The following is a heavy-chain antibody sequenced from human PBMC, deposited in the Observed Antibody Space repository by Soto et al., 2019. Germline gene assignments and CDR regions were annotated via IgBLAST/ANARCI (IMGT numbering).Heavy chain of an antibody. V-gene: IGHV4-38-2*01. Sequence: PSETLSLTCAVSGYSISSGYYWGWVRQPPGKGLEWIGSIYHDGSTYYNPSLKSRVTISVDTSKNQSSLELNSVTAADTAVYYCVRGSGNYGTWGQGTLVTVSS. D-gene: IGHD4-17*01. J-gene: IGHJ4*02. CDR2: IYHDGST. CDR3: VRGSGNYGT. CDR1: GYSISSGYY.